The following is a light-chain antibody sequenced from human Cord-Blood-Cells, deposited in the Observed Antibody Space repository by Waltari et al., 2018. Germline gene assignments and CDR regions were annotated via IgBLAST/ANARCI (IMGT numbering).Light chain of an antibody. CDR2: AAS. J-gene: IGKJ3*01. CDR1: QSISSY. V-gene: IGKV1-39*01. CDR3: QTRYSTPFT. Sequence: DIQMTQSPSSLSASVGDRVTITCRASQSISSYLNWYQQKPGKAPKPLIYAASSLQSGVPSRFTGSGSGTDFAHTISSHQPKDFATYCCQTRYSTPFTFGPGTKVDIK.